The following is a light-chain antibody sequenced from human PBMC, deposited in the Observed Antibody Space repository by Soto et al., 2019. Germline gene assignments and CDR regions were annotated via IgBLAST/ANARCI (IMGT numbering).Light chain of an antibody. CDR3: ETWDSNSGV. CDR1: SGHSSYI. CDR2: LEGSGSY. Sequence: QPVLTQSSSASASLGSSVKLTCTLSSGHSSYIIAWHQQQPGKAPRYLMKLEGSGSYNKGSGVPDRFSGSSSGADRYLTISNLQSEDEADYCCETWDSNSGVFGGGTKLTVL. V-gene: IGLV4-60*03. J-gene: IGLJ2*01.